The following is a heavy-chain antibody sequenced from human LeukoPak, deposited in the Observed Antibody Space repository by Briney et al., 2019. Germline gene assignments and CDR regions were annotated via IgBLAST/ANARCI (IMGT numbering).Heavy chain of an antibody. CDR3: AAASGERITIFGVVIPLYYYGMDV. CDR1: GYTFTSYY. D-gene: IGHD3-3*01. Sequence: ASVKVSCKASGYTFTSYYMHWVRQAPGQGLEWMGIINPSGGSTIYAQKFQGRVTMTEDASTDTAYMELSSLRSEDTAVYYCAAASGERITIFGVVIPLYYYGMDVWGQGTTVTVSS. CDR2: INPSGGST. J-gene: IGHJ6*02. V-gene: IGHV1-46*01.